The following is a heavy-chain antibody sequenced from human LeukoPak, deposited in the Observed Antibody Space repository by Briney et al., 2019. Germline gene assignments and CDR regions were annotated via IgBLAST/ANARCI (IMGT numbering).Heavy chain of an antibody. CDR3: ASQGW. J-gene: IGHJ4*02. D-gene: IGHD6-19*01. CDR1: GGSVSNHS. V-gene: IGHV4-59*02. CDR2: IHYSGST. Sequence: SETLSLTCTVSGGSVSNHSWSWLRQPPGKGLEWIGYIHYSGSTNYNPSLKSRVTISVDTSKNQFSLKLSSVTPADTVVYYCASQGWWGQGTLVTVSS.